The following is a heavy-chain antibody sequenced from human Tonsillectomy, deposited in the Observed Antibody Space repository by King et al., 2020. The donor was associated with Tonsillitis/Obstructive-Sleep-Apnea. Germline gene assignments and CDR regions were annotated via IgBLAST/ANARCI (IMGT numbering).Heavy chain of an antibody. CDR1: GYTFTSYG. D-gene: IGHD2-15*01. J-gene: IGHJ5*02. Sequence: VQLVQSGAEVKKPGASVKVSCTASGYTFTSYGITRVRQAPGLGLEWMGWISAYIGETKYGQKFQGRVAMTTDTSTSTAYMELRSLRSDDTAVYYCARDYCSGGRCYSEWFDPWGQGTLVTVSS. CDR2: ISAYIGET. V-gene: IGHV1-18*01. CDR3: ARDYCSGGRCYSEWFDP.